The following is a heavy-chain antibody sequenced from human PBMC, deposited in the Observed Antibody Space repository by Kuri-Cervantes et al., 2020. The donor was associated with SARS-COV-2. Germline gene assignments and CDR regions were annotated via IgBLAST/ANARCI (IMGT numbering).Heavy chain of an antibody. V-gene: IGHV3-48*03. Sequence: GGSLRLSCTASGFTFGDYAMNWVRQARGKGLEWVSYISSSGSTIYYADSVKSRFTISRDNAKNSLYLQMNSLRAEDTAVYYCARSYDSSGYYYSGSAYYFDYWGQGTLVTVSS. CDR1: GFTFGDYA. J-gene: IGHJ4*02. CDR2: ISSSGSTI. D-gene: IGHD3-22*01. CDR3: ARSYDSSGYYYSGSAYYFDY.